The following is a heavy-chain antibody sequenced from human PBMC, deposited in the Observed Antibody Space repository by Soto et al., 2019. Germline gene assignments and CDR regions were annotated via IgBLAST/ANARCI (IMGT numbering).Heavy chain of an antibody. CDR2: ISAYNGNT. V-gene: IGHV1-18*01. CDR3: ARGASTPNYYYYGMDV. Sequence: GASVKVSCKASGYTFTSYGISWVRQAPGQGLEWMGWISAYNGNTNYAQKLQGRVTMTTDTSTSTAYMELRSLRSDDTAVYYCARGASTPNYYYYGMDVWGQGTTVTVSS. CDR1: GYTFTSYG. J-gene: IGHJ6*02.